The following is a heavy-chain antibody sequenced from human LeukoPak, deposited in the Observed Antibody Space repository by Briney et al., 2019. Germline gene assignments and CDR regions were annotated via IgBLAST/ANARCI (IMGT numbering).Heavy chain of an antibody. D-gene: IGHD2-21*02. CDR1: GYTFTSYY. CDR2: INPTGGST. CDR3: ARDHYHKIHSVMVTAPDY. V-gene: IGHV1-46*01. J-gene: IGHJ4*02. Sequence: ASVKVSCKASGYTFTSYYMHWLRQAPGEGLERMGIINPTGGSTSYAQKFQGRVTMTRDTSTSTVYMELNSLRSEDTAVYYCARDHYHKIHSVMVTAPDYWGQGTLVIVSS.